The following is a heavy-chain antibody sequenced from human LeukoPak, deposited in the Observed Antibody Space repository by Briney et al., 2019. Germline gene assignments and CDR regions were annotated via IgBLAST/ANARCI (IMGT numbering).Heavy chain of an antibody. CDR3: ASPSSGWPHNWFDP. CDR1: GGSISSSNYY. V-gene: IGHV4-39*01. Sequence: ASETLSLTCTVSGGSISSSNYYWGWIRQPPGKGLEWIGSIYYSGSTYYNPSLKSRVTISVDTSKNQFSLKLSSVTAADTAVYYCASPSSGWPHNWFDPWGQGTLVTVSS. J-gene: IGHJ5*02. D-gene: IGHD6-19*01. CDR2: IYYSGST.